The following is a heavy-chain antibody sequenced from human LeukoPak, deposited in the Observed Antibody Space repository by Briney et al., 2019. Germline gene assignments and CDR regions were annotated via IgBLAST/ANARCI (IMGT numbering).Heavy chain of an antibody. D-gene: IGHD3/OR15-3a*01. J-gene: IGHJ4*02. V-gene: IGHV4-34*01. CDR3: ARQTGSGLFILP. CDR1: GGSFSGYY. Sequence: SETLSLTCGVYGGSFSGYYWNWIRQSPGKGLEWVGEINHSGNTNYNPSLKSRVTMSVDTSQRQFSLRLTSVTAADTAVYYCARQTGSGLFILPGGQGTLVTVSS. CDR2: INHSGNT.